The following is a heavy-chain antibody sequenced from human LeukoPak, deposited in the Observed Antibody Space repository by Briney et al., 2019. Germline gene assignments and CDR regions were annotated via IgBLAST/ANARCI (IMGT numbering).Heavy chain of an antibody. D-gene: IGHD2-21*02. Sequence: SETLSLTCAVSGGSISSSNWWSWVRQPPGKGLEWIGEIYHSGSTNYNPSLKSRVTISVDTSKNQFSLKLSSVTAADTAVYYCARTCGGDCYPAPGAFDIWGQGTMVTVSS. J-gene: IGHJ3*02. CDR1: GGSISSSNW. CDR3: ARTCGGDCYPAPGAFDI. V-gene: IGHV4-4*02. CDR2: IYHSGST.